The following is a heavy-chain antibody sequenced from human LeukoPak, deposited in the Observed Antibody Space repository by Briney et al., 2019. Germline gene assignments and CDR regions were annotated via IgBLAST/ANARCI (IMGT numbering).Heavy chain of an antibody. V-gene: IGHV4-30-4*08. Sequence: PWETLSLTCTVSGGSISSGDYYWSWIRQPPGKGLEWIGYIYYSGSTYYNPSLKSRVTISVDTSKNQFSLKLSSVTAADTAVYYCARVTIFGVVIPYPHYYYYMDVWGKGTTVTVSS. CDR3: ARVTIFGVVIPYPHYYYYMDV. J-gene: IGHJ6*03. CDR2: IYYSGST. D-gene: IGHD3-3*01. CDR1: GGSISSGDYY.